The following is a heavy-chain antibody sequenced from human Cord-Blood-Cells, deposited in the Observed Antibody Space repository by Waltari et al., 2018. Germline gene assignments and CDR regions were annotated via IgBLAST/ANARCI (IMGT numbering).Heavy chain of an antibody. CDR3: ANRAAAGTGYWYFDL. CDR1: GFTFRSYA. Sequence: EVQLLESGGGLVQPGGSLRLSCAASGFTFRSYAMSWVRKAPGKGLGWVSAISGSGGIKYDADSVKGRFTISSDNSKNTLYLQMNSRRADDTAVYYCANRAAAGTGYWYFDLWGRGTLVTVSS. J-gene: IGHJ2*01. V-gene: IGHV3-23*01. D-gene: IGHD6-13*01. CDR2: ISGSGGIK.